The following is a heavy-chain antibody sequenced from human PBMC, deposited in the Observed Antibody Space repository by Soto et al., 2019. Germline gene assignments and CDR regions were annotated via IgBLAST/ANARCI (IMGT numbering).Heavy chain of an antibody. CDR1: GGSFSGYY. D-gene: IGHD3-3*01. CDR3: ARARRITIFGVVKNNWFDP. CDR2: INHSGST. J-gene: IGHJ5*02. V-gene: IGHV4-34*01. Sequence: QVQLQQWGAGLLKPSETLSLTCAVYGGSFSGYYWSWIRQPPGKGLEWIGEINHSGSTNYNPSLKSRVTISVDTSKNQFSLKLSSVTAAGTAVYYCARARRITIFGVVKNNWFDPWGQGTLVTVSS.